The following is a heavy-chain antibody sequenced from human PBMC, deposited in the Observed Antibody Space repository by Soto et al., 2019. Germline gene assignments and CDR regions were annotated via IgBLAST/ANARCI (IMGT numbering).Heavy chain of an antibody. V-gene: IGHV4-59*01. CDR3: AKDVKYYDSTGYDDFAV. Sequence: SETLSLTCTVSGDSISSYFWTWIRQPPGKALEWIGYMFHSGRTNYNPSLTSRVTMSADTSNNQFSLTLTSVTAADTAVYYCAKDVKYYDSTGYDDFAVWGQGIMVTVSS. D-gene: IGHD3-22*01. CDR1: GDSISSYF. J-gene: IGHJ3*01. CDR2: MFHSGRT.